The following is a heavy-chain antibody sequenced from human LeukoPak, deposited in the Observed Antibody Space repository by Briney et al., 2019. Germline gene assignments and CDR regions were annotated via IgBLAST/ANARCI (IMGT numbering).Heavy chain of an antibody. CDR3: ARGDMWFGAPYYYYMDV. J-gene: IGHJ6*03. D-gene: IGHD3-10*01. V-gene: IGHV4-39*01. Sequence: SETLSLTCTVSGGSISSSSYYWGWIRQPPGKGLEWIGSIYYSGSTYYNPSLKSRVTISVDTSKNQFSLKLSSVTAADTAVYYCARGDMWFGAPYYYYMDVWGKGTTVTVSS. CDR1: GGSISSSSYY. CDR2: IYYSGST.